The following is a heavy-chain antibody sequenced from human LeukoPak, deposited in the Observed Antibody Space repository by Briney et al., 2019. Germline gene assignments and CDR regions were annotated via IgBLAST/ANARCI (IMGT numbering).Heavy chain of an antibody. CDR1: GFTFDDYG. J-gene: IGHJ4*02. CDR3: ARGILGFMTVAGPYYFDY. CDR2: INWNGGNT. D-gene: IGHD6-19*01. Sequence: GGSLRLSCTASGFTFDDYGMTWVRQAPGKGLEWVSGINWNGGNTAYADSVRGRFTISRDNAKNSLYLQMNCLRAEDTALYYCARGILGFMTVAGPYYFDYWGQGNLVTVSS. V-gene: IGHV3-20*04.